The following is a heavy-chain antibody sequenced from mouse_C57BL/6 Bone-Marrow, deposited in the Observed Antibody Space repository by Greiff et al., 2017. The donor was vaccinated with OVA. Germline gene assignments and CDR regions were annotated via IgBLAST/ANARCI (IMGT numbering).Heavy chain of an antibody. Sequence: QVQLQQPGAELVKPGASVKLSCKASGYTFTSYWMHWVKQRPGQGLEWIGMIHPNSGSTNYNEKFKSKATLTVDKSSSTAYMQLSSLTSEDSAVYYCARDYYGSSYERCAYWGERTLVTVSA. J-gene: IGHJ3*01. D-gene: IGHD1-1*01. CDR2: IHPNSGST. CDR3: ARDYYGSSYERCAY. V-gene: IGHV1-64*01. CDR1: GYTFTSYW.